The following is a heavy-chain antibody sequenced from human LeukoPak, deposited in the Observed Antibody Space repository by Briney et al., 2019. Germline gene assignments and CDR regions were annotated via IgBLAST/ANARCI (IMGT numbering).Heavy chain of an antibody. D-gene: IGHD3-3*01. CDR1: QFTFSNYA. V-gene: IGHV3-23*01. CDR2: LRGDGGAT. J-gene: IGHJ3*02. CDR3: PKGLSASGHFNAFDI. Sequence: GGSLRLSCVASQFTFSNYAMNWVRQAPGKGLEWVAALRGDGGATYHADSVRGRFTISRDNSKNTVYLQMDSLRVEDTAVYHCPKGLSASGHFNAFDIWGQGTMVTVSS.